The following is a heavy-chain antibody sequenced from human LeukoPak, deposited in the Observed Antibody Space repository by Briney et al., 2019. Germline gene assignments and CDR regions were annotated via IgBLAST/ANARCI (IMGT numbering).Heavy chain of an antibody. Sequence: PSQSLSLSCTVSGGSISSSSYYWGWIRQPPGKGLEWIGSIYYSGSTYYNPSLKSRVTISVDTSKNQFSLKLSSVTAADTAVYYCARVILLSVAAAGGGFDYWGQGTLVAVSS. CDR1: GGSISSSSYY. J-gene: IGHJ4*02. CDR3: ARVILLSVAAAGGGFDY. V-gene: IGHV4-39*01. CDR2: IYYSGST. D-gene: IGHD6-13*01.